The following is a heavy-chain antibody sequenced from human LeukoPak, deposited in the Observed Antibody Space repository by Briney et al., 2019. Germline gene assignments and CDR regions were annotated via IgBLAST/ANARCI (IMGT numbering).Heavy chain of an antibody. J-gene: IGHJ4*02. D-gene: IGHD2-21*02. CDR3: AKDGGDAGLAY. CDR2: ISYDGSNK. V-gene: IGHV3-30*18. Sequence: GGSLRLSCAASGFTFSSYGMHWVRQAPGKGLEWVAVISYDGSNKYYADSAKGRFTISRDNSKNTLYLQMNSLRAEDTAVYYCAKDGGDAGLAYWGQGTLVTVSS. CDR1: GFTFSSYG.